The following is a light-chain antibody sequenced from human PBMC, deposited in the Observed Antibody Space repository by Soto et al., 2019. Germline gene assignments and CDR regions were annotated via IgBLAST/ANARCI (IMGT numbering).Light chain of an antibody. Sequence: DIQMTQSPSPLSASIGDRVTISCRTSQDINKYLNWYQKKPGQAPTLLIYYATDLKNGVPIRFSGSGSGTDFSLTITALQPEDFAIYFCQQSYNTPPTFGGGTAVEIK. CDR2: YAT. V-gene: IGKV1-39*01. CDR3: QQSYNTPPT. CDR1: QDINKY. J-gene: IGKJ4*01.